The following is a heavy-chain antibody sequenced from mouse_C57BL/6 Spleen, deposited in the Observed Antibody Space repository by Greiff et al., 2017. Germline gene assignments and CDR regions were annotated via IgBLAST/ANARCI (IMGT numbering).Heavy chain of an antibody. CDR1: GYTFTDYE. CDR3: TRPTGKG. CDR2: IDPETGGT. Sequence: VQRVESGAELVRPGASVTLSCKASGYTFTDYEMHWVKQTPVHGLEWIGAIDPETGGTAYNQKFKGKAILTADKSSSTAYMELRSLTSEDSAVYYCTRPTGKGWGQGTTLTVSS. J-gene: IGHJ2*01. D-gene: IGHD4-1*01. V-gene: IGHV1-15*01.